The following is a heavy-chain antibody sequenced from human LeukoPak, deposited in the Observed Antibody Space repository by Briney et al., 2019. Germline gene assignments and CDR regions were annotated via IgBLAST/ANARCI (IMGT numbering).Heavy chain of an antibody. D-gene: IGHD6-19*01. CDR3: ARDNEWLDY. Sequence: KASETXSLTCTVSGGSISSGGYYWSWIXQHPGKGLEWIGHIYYTGSTYYNLSLKSRVTISSETSKNQFSLKLSSVTAADTAVYYCARDNEWLDYWGQGNLVIVSS. CDR2: IYYTGST. V-gene: IGHV4-31*03. CDR1: GGSISSGGYY. J-gene: IGHJ4*02.